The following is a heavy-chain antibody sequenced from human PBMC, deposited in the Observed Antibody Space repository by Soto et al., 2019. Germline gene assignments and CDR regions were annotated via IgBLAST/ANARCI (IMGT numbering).Heavy chain of an antibody. V-gene: IGHV4-30-2*01. CDR1: DDSISSGGHS. CDR3: ARGPWNYGDHGFDP. J-gene: IGHJ5*02. Sequence: QLQLQESDSGLVKPSQTLSLTCTVSDDSISSGGHSWSWIRQPPGKGLEWIGYLYHTGSTHYNPSPNTRVTISVDTSKNQFSLRLTSVTAADTAVYYCARGPWNYGDHGFDPWGQGTLVTVSS. D-gene: IGHD1-7*01. CDR2: LYHTGST.